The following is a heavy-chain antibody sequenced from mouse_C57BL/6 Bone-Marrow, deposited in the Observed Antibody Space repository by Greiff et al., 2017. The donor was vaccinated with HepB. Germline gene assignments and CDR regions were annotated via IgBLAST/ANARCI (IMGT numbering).Heavy chain of an antibody. CDR2: INPNNGGT. V-gene: IGHV1-26*01. CDR1: GYTFTDYY. CDR3: ARWVHYYGSSYSFDY. Sequence: EVQLQQPGAELVKPGASVKMSCKASGYTFTDYYMNWVKQSHGKSLEWIGDINPNNGGTSYNQQFKGKATLTVDKSSSTAYMELRSLTSEDSAVYYCARWVHYYGSSYSFDYWGQGTTLTVSS. D-gene: IGHD1-1*01. J-gene: IGHJ2*01.